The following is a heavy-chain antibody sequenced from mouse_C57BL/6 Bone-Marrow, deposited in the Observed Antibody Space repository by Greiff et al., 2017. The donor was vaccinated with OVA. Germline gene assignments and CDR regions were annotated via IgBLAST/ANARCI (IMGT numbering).Heavy chain of an antibody. CDR2: ISSGSSTI. D-gene: IGHD3-2*02. V-gene: IGHV5-17*01. CDR3: ARTQNFDV. J-gene: IGHJ1*03. CDR1: GFTFSDYG. Sequence: EVKVVESGGGLVKPGGSLKLSCAASGFTFSDYGMHWVRQAPEKGLEWVAYISSGSSTIYYADTVKGRFTISRDNAKNTLFLQMTSLRSEDTAMYYCARTQNFDVWGTGTTVTVSS.